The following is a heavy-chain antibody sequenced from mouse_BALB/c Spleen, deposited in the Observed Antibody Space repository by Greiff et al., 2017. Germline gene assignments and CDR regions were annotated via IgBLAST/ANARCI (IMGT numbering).Heavy chain of an antibody. D-gene: IGHD2-2*01. CDR3: TWGGYGAMDY. CDR1: GYTFTSYW. CDR2: INPSNGGT. V-gene: IGHV1S16*01. Sequence: QVQLQQPGAELVKPGASVKLSCKASGYTFTSYWMHWVKLRPGKGFEWIGEINPSNGGTNYNEKFKRKATLTVDKSSSTAYMQLSSLTSEDSAVYYCTWGGYGAMDYWGQGTSVTVSS. J-gene: IGHJ4*01.